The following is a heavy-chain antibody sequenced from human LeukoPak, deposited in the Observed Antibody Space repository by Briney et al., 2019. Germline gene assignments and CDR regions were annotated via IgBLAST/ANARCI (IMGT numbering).Heavy chain of an antibody. D-gene: IGHD6-6*01. V-gene: IGHV4-59*01. CDR1: GGSISTYY. CDR3: AKGGAARLHFQN. J-gene: IGHJ1*01. Sequence: SETLSLTCTVSGGSISTYYWNWIRQPPGKGLEWIGYIYHSGSTNYNPSLQSRVTISVDTSKNQFSLNLNSVTAADTAVYYCAKGGAARLHFQNWGQGTLVTVSS. CDR2: IYHSGST.